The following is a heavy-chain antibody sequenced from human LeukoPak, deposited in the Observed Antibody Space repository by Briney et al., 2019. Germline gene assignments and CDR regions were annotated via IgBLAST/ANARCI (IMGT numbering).Heavy chain of an antibody. CDR1: GSSISSYY. V-gene: IGHV4-59*01. CDR3: ARDYGDYDFAY. D-gene: IGHD4-17*01. Sequence: SETLSLTCTVSGSSISSYYWSWIRQPPGKGLEWIGYIYYSGSTNYNPSLKSRVTISVDTSKNQFSLKLSSVTAADTAVYYCARDYGDYDFAYWGQGTLVTVSS. J-gene: IGHJ4*02. CDR2: IYYSGST.